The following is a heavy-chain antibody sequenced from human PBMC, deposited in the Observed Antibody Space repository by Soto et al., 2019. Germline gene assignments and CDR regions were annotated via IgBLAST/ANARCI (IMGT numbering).Heavy chain of an antibody. CDR2: IYYSGST. J-gene: IGHJ4*02. D-gene: IGHD3-22*01. V-gene: IGHV4-31*03. CDR1: GGSISSGDYY. CDR3: ARAIPSYYDSSGYPASLDY. Sequence: PSETLSLTCTVSGGSISSGDYYWSWIRQHPGKGLEWIGYIYYSGSTYYNPSLKSRVTISVDTSKNQFSLKLSSVTAADTAVYYCARAIPSYYDSSGYPASLDYWGQGTLVTVSS.